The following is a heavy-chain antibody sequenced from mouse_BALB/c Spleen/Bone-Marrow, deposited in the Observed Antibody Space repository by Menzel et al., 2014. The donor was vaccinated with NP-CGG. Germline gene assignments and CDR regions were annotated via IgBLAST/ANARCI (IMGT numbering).Heavy chain of an antibody. CDR3: ARLHYYGYGAY. Sequence: EVKVEESGGGLVQPGGSLKLSCAASGFDFSSYWMNWVRQAPGKGLEWIGEINPDSSTINYTPSLKDKFIISRDNAKNTLYLQMSKVRSEDTALYYCARLHYYGYGAYWGQGTLVTVSA. CDR2: INPDSSTI. D-gene: IGHD1-2*01. V-gene: IGHV4-1*02. CDR1: GFDFSSYW. J-gene: IGHJ3*01.